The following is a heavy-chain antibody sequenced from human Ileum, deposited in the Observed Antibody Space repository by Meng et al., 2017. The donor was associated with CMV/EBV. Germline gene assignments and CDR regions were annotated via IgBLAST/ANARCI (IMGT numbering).Heavy chain of an antibody. CDR1: EFIFNYYV. CDR2: IYGSGGDT. CDR3: AKSLIPNKAYFDY. D-gene: IGHD2-21*01. V-gene: IGHV3-23*01. Sequence: GESLKISCAAPEFIFNYYVMSWVRQAPGKGLEWVSYIYGSGGDTYYVDSVRSRFTISRDNSKNTLYLQMNSLRAEDTAVYYCAKSLIPNKAYFDYWGQGTLVTVAS. J-gene: IGHJ4*02.